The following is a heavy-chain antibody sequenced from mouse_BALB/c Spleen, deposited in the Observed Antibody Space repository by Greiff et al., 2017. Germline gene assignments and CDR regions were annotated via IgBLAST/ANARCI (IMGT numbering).Heavy chain of an antibody. CDR2: INPGSGGT. CDR1: GYAFTNYL. CDR3: ARSPAPTQAMDY. D-gene: IGHD1-1*01. J-gene: IGHJ4*01. V-gene: IGHV1-54*01. Sequence: QVQLQQSGAELVRPGTSVKVSCKASGYAFTNYLIEWVKQRPGQGLEWIGVINPGSGGTNYNEKFKGKATLTADKSSSTAYMQLSSLTSDDSAVYFCARSPAPTQAMDYWGQGTSVTVSS.